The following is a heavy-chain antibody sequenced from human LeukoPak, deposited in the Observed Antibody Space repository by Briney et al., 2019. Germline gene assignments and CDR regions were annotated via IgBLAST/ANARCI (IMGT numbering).Heavy chain of an antibody. V-gene: IGHV4-38-2*02. J-gene: IGHJ4*02. CDR3: ARRITGTTSDSFDY. CDR1: GYSISSGYY. Sequence: PSETLSLTCTVSGYSISSGYYWDWIRQPPGKGLEWIGSIYHSGSTYYNPSLKSRVTISVDTSKNQFSLKLSSVTAADTAVYYCARRITGTTSDSFDYWGQGTLVTVSS. CDR2: IYHSGST. D-gene: IGHD1-20*01.